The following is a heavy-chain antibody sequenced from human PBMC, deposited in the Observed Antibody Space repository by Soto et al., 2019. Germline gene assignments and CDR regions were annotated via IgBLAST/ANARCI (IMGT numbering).Heavy chain of an antibody. J-gene: IGHJ1*01. V-gene: IGHV3-23*01. Sequence: EVQLLESGGGLEQPGGSLRLSCAASGFSFSINGMSWVRQAPGRGLEWVSGISQSGGNTYYADSVKGRFTISRDNSNNTLYLQMNSLRADDTGVYFCANHRTEAAHVFQHWGQGTLVTVSS. CDR2: ISQSGGNT. CDR3: ANHRTEAAHVFQH. CDR1: GFSFSING. D-gene: IGHD2-15*01.